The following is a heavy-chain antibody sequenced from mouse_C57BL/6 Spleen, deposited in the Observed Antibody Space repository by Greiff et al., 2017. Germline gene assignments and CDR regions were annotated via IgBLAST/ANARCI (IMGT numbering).Heavy chain of an antibody. CDR2: INPSTGGT. D-gene: IGHD1-1*01. J-gene: IGHJ2*01. CDR1: GYSFTGYY. Sequence: EVQLQQSGPELVKPGASVKISCKASGYSFTGYYMNWVKQSPEKSLEWIGEINPSTGGTTYNQKFKAKATLTVDKSSSTAYMQLKSLTSEDSAVYYCARDYGSSYVVYWGQGTTLTVSS. CDR3: ARDYGSSYVVY. V-gene: IGHV1-42*01.